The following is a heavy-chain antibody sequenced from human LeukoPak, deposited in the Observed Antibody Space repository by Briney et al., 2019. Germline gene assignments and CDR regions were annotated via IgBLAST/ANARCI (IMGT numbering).Heavy chain of an antibody. J-gene: IGHJ4*02. CDR1: GGTFSSYA. CDR2: INPNSGGT. Sequence: ASVKVSCKASGGTFSSYAINWVRQAPGQGLEWMGWINPNSGGTNYAQKFQGRVTMTRDTSISTAYMELSRLRSDDTAVYYCAGPRFRGYDSSRLVFDYWGQGTLVTVSS. CDR3: AGPRFRGYDSSRLVFDY. V-gene: IGHV1-2*02. D-gene: IGHD3-22*01.